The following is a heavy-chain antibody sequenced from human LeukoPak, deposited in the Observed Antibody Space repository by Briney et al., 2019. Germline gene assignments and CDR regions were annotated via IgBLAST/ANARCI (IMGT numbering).Heavy chain of an antibody. CDR2: ISWNSGSI. CDR3: AKESIFGVGFDY. V-gene: IGHV3-9*01. CDR1: GFTFDDYA. Sequence: GGSLRLSCAASGFTFDDYAMHWVRQAPGKGLGWVSGISWNSGSIGYVDSVKGRFTISRDNAKNSLYLQMNSLRAEDTALYYCAKESIFGVGFDYWGQGTLVTVSS. J-gene: IGHJ4*02. D-gene: IGHD3-3*01.